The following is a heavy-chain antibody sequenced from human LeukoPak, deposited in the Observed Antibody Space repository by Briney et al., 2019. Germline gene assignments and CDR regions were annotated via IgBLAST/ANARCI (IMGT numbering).Heavy chain of an antibody. V-gene: IGHV1-2*02. CDR3: AREDTAAAVYYFGY. CDR2: INPNSGGT. D-gene: IGHD6-13*01. J-gene: IGHJ4*02. CDR1: GYTFTGYY. Sequence: ASVKVSCKASGYTFTGYYMHWVRRAPGQGLEWMGWINPNSGGTNYAQKFQGRVTMTRDTSISTAYMELSRLRSDDTAVYYCAREDTAAAVYYFGYWGQGTLVTVSS.